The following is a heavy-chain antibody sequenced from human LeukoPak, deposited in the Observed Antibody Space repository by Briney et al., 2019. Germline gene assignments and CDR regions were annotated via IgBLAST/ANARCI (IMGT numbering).Heavy chain of an antibody. J-gene: IGHJ4*02. CDR2: IYHSGST. CDR3: ARLMARLVVPADDDY. D-gene: IGHD2-2*01. CDR1: GYSISSGYY. Sequence: SETLSLPCAVSGYSISSGYYWGWIRQPPEKGLEWIGSIYHSGSTYYNPSLKSRVTISVDTSKNQFSLKLSSVTAADTAVYYCARLMARLVVPADDDYWGQGTLVTVS. V-gene: IGHV4-38-2*01.